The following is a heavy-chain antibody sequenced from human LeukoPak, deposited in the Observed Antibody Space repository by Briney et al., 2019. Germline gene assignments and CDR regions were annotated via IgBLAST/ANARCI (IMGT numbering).Heavy chain of an antibody. D-gene: IGHD3-22*01. CDR3: ARDSRITMIMGYEDY. V-gene: IGHV3-23*01. CDR2: ISDNGYDT. CDR1: DFIVSYNY. J-gene: IGHJ4*02. Sequence: GSLRLSCAASDFIVSYNYMIWARQAPGKGLEWVSAISDNGYDTFYADSVKGRFTISRDNSKNAVYLQMNSLRAEDTAIYYCARDSRITMIMGYEDYWGQGTLVTVSS.